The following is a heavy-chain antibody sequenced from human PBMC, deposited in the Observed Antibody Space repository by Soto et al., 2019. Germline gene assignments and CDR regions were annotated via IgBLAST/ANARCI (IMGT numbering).Heavy chain of an antibody. D-gene: IGHD3-22*01. CDR2: INPNSGGT. CDR1: GYTFTGYY. J-gene: IGHJ4*02. V-gene: IGHV1-2*02. Sequence: AASVKVSCKASGYTFTGYYMHWVRQAPGQGREWMGWINPNSGGTNYAQKFQGRVTMTRDTSISTAYMELSRLRSDDTAVYYCARGYYYDSSGYYYGYYFDYWGQGXLVTVYS. CDR3: ARGYYYDSSGYYYGYYFDY.